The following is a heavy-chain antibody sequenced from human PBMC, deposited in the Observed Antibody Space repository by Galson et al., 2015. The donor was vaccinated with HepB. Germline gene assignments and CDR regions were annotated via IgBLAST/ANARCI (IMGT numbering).Heavy chain of an antibody. Sequence: SVKVSCKASGYTFTSYAMHWVRQAPGQRLEWMGWINAGNGNTKYSQKFQGRVTITRDTSASTAYMELSSLRSEDTAVYYCARFSGLGRRDAFDIWGQGTMVTVSS. CDR3: ARFSGLGRRDAFDI. D-gene: IGHD2-8*02. V-gene: IGHV1-3*01. J-gene: IGHJ3*02. CDR1: GYTFTSYA. CDR2: INAGNGNT.